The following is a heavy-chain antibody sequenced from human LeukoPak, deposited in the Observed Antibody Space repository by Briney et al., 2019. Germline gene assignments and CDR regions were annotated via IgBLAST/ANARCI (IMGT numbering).Heavy chain of an antibody. CDR1: GFTFSSYW. V-gene: IGHV3-33*08. Sequence: GGSLRLSCAASGFTFSSYWMHWVRQAPGKGLEWVSVIWSDGKNKFYADSVKGRFTIFRDNSKKTLDLQLNSLRAEDTALYYCVRERGPYNDFDIRGQGTMVTVSS. CDR3: VRERGPYNDFDI. CDR2: IWSDGKNK. J-gene: IGHJ3*02. D-gene: IGHD2-21*01.